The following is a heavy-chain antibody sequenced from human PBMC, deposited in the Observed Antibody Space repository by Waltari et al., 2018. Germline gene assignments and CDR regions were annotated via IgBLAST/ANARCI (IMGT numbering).Heavy chain of an antibody. V-gene: IGHV3-74*01. Sequence: FSTYVMNLARQVPGEGLDWVSRINPDGNTVVYADSVKGRFTTSRDNAKNTLYLQMNSLRDDDTAVYYCARSGFMDVWGQGTTVTVSS. CDR3: ARSGFMDV. CDR2: INPDGNTV. D-gene: IGHD3-10*01. J-gene: IGHJ6*02. CDR1: FSTYV.